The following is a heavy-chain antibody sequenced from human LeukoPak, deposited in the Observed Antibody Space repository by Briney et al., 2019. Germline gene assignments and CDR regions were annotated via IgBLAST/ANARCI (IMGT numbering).Heavy chain of an antibody. CDR1: GFTFSTYW. D-gene: IGHD3-3*01. J-gene: IGHJ2*01. CDR2: IKQDGSEK. Sequence: GGSLRLSCAASGFTFSTYWMNWARRAPGKGLEWVANIKQDGSEKYYVDSVKGRFTLSRDSAKNSLYLQMNSLRAEDTAVYYCARAEWSNWYFDLWGRGTLVTVSS. CDR3: ARAEWSNWYFDL. V-gene: IGHV3-7*03.